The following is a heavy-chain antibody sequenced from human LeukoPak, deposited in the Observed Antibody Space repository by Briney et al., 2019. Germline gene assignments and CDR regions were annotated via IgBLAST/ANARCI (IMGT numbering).Heavy chain of an antibody. Sequence: SETLSLTCTVSGGSISSSSYYWGWIRQPPGKGLEWFGSIYYSGSTYYNPSLKSRVTISVDTSKNQFSLKLSSVTAADTAVYYCARDYNAYDSSGYYYGGGQLDYWGQGTLVTVSS. D-gene: IGHD3-22*01. V-gene: IGHV4-39*07. CDR1: GGSISSSSYY. CDR3: ARDYNAYDSSGYYYGGGQLDY. CDR2: IYYSGST. J-gene: IGHJ4*02.